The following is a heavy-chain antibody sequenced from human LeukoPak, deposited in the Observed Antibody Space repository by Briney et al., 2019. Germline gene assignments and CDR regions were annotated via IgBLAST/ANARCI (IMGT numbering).Heavy chain of an antibody. CDR1: GFTFSSYA. Sequence: TGGSLRLSCAASGFTFSSYAMHWVRQAPGKGLEWVAVISYDGSNKYYADSVKGRFTISRDNSKNTLYLQMNSLRAEDTAVYYCAREGLELRISHDQQYYYYYMDVWGKGTTVTVSS. CDR3: AREGLELRISHDQQYYYYYMDV. CDR2: ISYDGSNK. V-gene: IGHV3-30*01. D-gene: IGHD1-7*01. J-gene: IGHJ6*03.